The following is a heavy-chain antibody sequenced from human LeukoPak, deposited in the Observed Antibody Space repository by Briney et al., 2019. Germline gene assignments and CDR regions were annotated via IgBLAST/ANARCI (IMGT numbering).Heavy chain of an antibody. V-gene: IGHV3-33*01. D-gene: IGHD3-10*01. CDR3: AREIKARAGYYFDY. Sequence: PGRSLRLSCAASGXTFSSYGVHWVRQAPGKGPEWVAVKWYDGSNKYYADSVKGRFTISRDNSKNTLYMQMNSLRAEDTAVYYCAREIKARAGYYFDYWGQGTLVTVSS. CDR1: GXTFSSYG. CDR2: KWYDGSNK. J-gene: IGHJ4*02.